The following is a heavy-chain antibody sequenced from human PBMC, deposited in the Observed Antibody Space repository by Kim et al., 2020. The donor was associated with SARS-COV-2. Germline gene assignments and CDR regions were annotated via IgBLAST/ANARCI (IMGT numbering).Heavy chain of an antibody. Sequence: SETLSLTCTVSGGSISSSSYYWGWIRQPPGKGLEWIGSIYYSGITYYNPSLKSRVTISVDTSKNQFSLKLSSVTAADTAVYYCARSRQQQLVFNYYYGMDVCGQGTTVTVSS. J-gene: IGHJ6*02. CDR3: ARSRQQQLVFNYYYGMDV. V-gene: IGHV4-39*01. D-gene: IGHD6-13*01. CDR1: GGSISSSSYY. CDR2: IYYSGIT.